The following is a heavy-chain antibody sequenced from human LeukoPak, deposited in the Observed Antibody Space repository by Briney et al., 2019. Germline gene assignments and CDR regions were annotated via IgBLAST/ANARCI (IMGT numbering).Heavy chain of an antibody. J-gene: IGHJ4*02. V-gene: IGHV3-23*01. Sequence: ASVKVSCKASGYTFTSYGISWVRQAPGQGLEWVSAISGSGGSTYYADSVKGRFTISRDNSKNTLYLQMNSLRAEDTAVYYCAKDGSTLGYCTNGVCYSSHFDYWGQGTLVTVSS. CDR1: GYTFTSYG. D-gene: IGHD2-8*01. CDR2: ISGSGGST. CDR3: AKDGSTLGYCTNGVCYSSHFDY.